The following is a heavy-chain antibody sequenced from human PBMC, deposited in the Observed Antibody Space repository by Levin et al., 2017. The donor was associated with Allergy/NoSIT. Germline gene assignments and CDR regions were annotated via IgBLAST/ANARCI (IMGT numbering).Heavy chain of an antibody. D-gene: IGHD2-2*02. CDR1: GFTFSSYW. CDR3: ARVRYCSSTSCFTWVDH. V-gene: IGHV3-74*01. CDR2: VNSDGSST. J-gene: IGHJ5*02. Sequence: GESLKISCAASGFTFSSYWMHWVRQAPGKGLMWVSRVNSDGSSTNYADSVKGRFTISRDNAKNTLYLQMNSLRTEDTAVYYCARVRYCSSTSCFTWVDHWGQGTLVTVSS.